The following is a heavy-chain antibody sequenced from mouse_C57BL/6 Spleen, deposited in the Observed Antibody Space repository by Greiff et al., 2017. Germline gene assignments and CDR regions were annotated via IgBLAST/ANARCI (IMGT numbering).Heavy chain of an antibody. CDR2: INPSSGYT. CDR1: GYTFTSYT. J-gene: IGHJ2*01. CDR3: ARGGSGDY. D-gene: IGHD1-1*02. V-gene: IGHV1-4*01. Sequence: VQLQQSGAELARPGASVKMSCKASGYTFTSYTMHWVKQRPGQGLEWIGYINPSSGYTKYNQKFKDKATLTADKTSSTAYMQLSSLTSEDSAVYYCARGGSGDYWGQGTTLTVSS.